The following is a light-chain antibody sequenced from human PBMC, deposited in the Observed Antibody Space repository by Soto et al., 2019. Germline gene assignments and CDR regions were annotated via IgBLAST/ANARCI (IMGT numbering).Light chain of an antibody. CDR3: QQDYNLPIT. CDR2: GAS. CDR1: QNVSSSY. J-gene: IGKJ5*01. Sequence: PGERVTLSCRASQNVSSSYLTWYQQKPGQAPRLLIYGASTRATSIPARFSGSGSGTDFTLTISSLQPEDFAVYYCQQDYNLPITFGQGTRLEIK. V-gene: IGKV3D-7*01.